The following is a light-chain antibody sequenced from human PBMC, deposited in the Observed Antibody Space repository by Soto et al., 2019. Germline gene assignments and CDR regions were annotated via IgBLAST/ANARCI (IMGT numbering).Light chain of an antibody. V-gene: IGKV1-39*01. J-gene: IGKJ4*01. CDR3: QQSYS. Sequence: DIPMTQSPSSLSASVGDRVTITCRASQSISSYLNWYQQKPGKAPKLLIYAASSLQSGVPSRFSGSRSGTDFTLTISSLQPEDFATYYCQQSYSFGGGTKVEIK. CDR1: QSISSY. CDR2: AAS.